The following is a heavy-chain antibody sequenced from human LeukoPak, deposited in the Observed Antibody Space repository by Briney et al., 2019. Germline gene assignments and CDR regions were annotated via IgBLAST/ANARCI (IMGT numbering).Heavy chain of an antibody. CDR3: AREDIVAATNEHYYGMDV. D-gene: IGHD2-15*01. CDR1: GFTFSNNA. V-gene: IGHV3-7*04. J-gene: IGHJ6*02. Sequence: GGSLRLSCAASGFTFSNNALSWVRQAPGKGLEWVANIKQDGSEKYYVDSVKGRFTISRDSAKNSLYLQMNSLGVEDTAVYYCAREDIVAATNEHYYGMDVWGQGTTVTVSS. CDR2: IKQDGSEK.